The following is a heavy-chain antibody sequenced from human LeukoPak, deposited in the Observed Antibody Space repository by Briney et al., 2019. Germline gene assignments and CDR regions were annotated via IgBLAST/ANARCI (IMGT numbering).Heavy chain of an antibody. D-gene: IGHD5-12*01. V-gene: IGHV3-30*04. CDR1: GFTFNSYA. Sequence: GRSLRLSCAASGFTFNSYAIHWVRQAPGKGLGWVAVISYDGSNKYYADSVKGRFTISRDNSKNTLYLQLNSLRPEDTAVYYCARDQLAYSGYDTLFDYWDQGTLVTVSS. J-gene: IGHJ4*02. CDR3: ARDQLAYSGYDTLFDY. CDR2: ISYDGSNK.